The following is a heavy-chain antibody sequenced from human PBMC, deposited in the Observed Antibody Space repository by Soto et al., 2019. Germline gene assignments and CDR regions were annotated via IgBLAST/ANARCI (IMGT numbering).Heavy chain of an antibody. CDR2: IIPIFGTA. J-gene: IGHJ4*02. V-gene: IGHV1-69*13. Sequence: GASVKVSCKASGGTFSSYAISWVRQAPGQGLEWMGGIIPIFGTANYAQKFQGRVTITADESTSTAYMELSSLRSEDTAVYYCARSWNWDYFDYWGQGTLVKVSS. CDR3: ARSWNWDYFDY. CDR1: GGTFSSYA. D-gene: IGHD1-7*01.